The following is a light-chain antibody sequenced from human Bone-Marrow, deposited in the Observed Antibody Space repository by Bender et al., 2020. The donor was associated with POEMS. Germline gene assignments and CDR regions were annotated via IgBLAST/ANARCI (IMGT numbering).Light chain of an antibody. CDR1: NSDVGAYNY. CDR2: DVS. CDR3: TSYASGGTYV. V-gene: IGLV2-14*03. Sequence: QSALTQPASVSGSPGQSITISCTGTNSDVGAYNYVSWYQQHPGKAPKLMISDVSKRPSGVSNRFSGSKSGNTASLSISGLQPEDEGDYHCTSYASGGTYVFGGGTRVTVL. J-gene: IGLJ2*01.